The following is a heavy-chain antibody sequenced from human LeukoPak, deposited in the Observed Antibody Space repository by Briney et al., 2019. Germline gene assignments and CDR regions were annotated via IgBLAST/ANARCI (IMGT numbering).Heavy chain of an antibody. Sequence: ASVKVSCKASGYTFTSYDINVVRQATGQGLEWMGWMNPNSGNTGYAQKFQGRVTMTRNTSISTAYMELSSLRSEDTAVYYCARLYYDFWSGYYRFDPWGQGTLVTVSS. V-gene: IGHV1-8*01. J-gene: IGHJ5*02. CDR2: MNPNSGNT. CDR3: ARLYYDFWSGYYRFDP. CDR1: GYTFTSYD. D-gene: IGHD3-3*01.